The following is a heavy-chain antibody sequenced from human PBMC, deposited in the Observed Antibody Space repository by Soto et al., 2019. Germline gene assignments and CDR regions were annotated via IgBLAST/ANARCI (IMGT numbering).Heavy chain of an antibody. CDR3: VGRRGCSYGFAY. CDR2: INAGNGNT. Sequence: ALVKVSCKASGYTFTSYAMHWVRQAPGQRLEWMGWINAGNGNTKYSQKFQGRVTITRDTSASTAYMEMISLRSEDTAVYFCVGRRGCSYGFAYWGQGTLVTVSS. V-gene: IGHV1-3*01. D-gene: IGHD5-18*01. J-gene: IGHJ5*01. CDR1: GYTFTSYA.